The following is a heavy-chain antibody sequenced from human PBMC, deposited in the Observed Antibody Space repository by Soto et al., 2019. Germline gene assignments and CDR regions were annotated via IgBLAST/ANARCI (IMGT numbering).Heavy chain of an antibody. Sequence: ASVKVSCKASGYTFTRSGISWVRQAPGQGLEWMGWISTYNGDTNYAQTFQGRVTMTTVTSTSTVNMEVRSLRSGDTVVYYCATEGVAPYYYYGMDVWGQGPPVTVSS. CDR1: GYTFTRSG. CDR3: ATEGVAPYYYYGMDV. V-gene: IGHV1-18*01. CDR2: ISTYNGDT. J-gene: IGHJ6*02. D-gene: IGHD5-12*01.